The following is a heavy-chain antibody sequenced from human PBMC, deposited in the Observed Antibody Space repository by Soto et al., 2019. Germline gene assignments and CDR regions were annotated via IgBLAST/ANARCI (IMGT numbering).Heavy chain of an antibody. D-gene: IGHD3-22*01. CDR2: ISGSGGST. Sequence: LRLSCAASGFTFSSYAMSWVRQAPGKGLEWVSAISGSGGSTYYADSVKGRFTISRDNSKNTLYLQMNSLRAEDTAVYYCAKAVRGSSGYYSSYFDYWGQGALVTVSS. J-gene: IGHJ4*02. CDR1: GFTFSSYA. V-gene: IGHV3-23*01. CDR3: AKAVRGSSGYYSSYFDY.